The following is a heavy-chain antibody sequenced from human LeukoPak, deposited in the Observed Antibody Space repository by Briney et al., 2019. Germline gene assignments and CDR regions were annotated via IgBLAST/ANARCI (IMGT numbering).Heavy chain of an antibody. D-gene: IGHD3-10*01. CDR2: ILNDGTNK. V-gene: IGHV3-30*02. Sequence: GGSLRLSCAASGFTFSSYGMHWVRQAPGKGLEWVAFILNDGTNKYHADSVKGRFTVSRDNSKTTLYLQMYSLRTEDSAVYYCANEWLHISGTYKANNWGQGTLVTVSS. CDR1: GFTFSSYG. J-gene: IGHJ4*02. CDR3: ANEWLHISGTYKANN.